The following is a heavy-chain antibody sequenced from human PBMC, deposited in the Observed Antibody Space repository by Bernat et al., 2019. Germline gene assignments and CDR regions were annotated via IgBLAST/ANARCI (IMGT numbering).Heavy chain of an antibody. D-gene: IGHD3-22*01. V-gene: IGHV4-39*01. CDR2: IYYSGRT. J-gene: IGHJ4*02. CDR3: ARLLYDRSGYYYFDN. CDR1: GGSISTSSYY. Sequence: QLQLQESGPGLVKPSETLSLTCTVSGGSISTSSYYWGWIRQPPGKGLEWIGSIYYSGRTYDNPSLKSRVTISVDTSKSQFSLKLSFVTAADTAVYYCARLLYDRSGYYYFDNWGQGTLVTVSA.